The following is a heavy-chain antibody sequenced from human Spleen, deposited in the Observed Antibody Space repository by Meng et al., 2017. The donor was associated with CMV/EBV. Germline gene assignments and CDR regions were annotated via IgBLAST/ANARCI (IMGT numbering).Heavy chain of an antibody. CDR3: ARDSPGGYGYFDS. J-gene: IGHJ4*02. CDR1: DGFTTSDDYY. D-gene: IGHD5-12*01. V-gene: IGHV4-30-4*01. Sequence: QGLLQESGPGLVKPSQTLSLTCTVSDGFTTSDDYYWSWIRQPPGKGLEWIGYIHYSGTTYYNPSLKSRIAISLDTSKNQFSLNLNSVTATDAAVYYYARDSPGGYGYFDSWGQGTLVTVSS. CDR2: IHYSGTT.